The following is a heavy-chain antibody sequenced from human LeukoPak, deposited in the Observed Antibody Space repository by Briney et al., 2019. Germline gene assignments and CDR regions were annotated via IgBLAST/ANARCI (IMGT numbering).Heavy chain of an antibody. CDR2: IDPSDSYT. V-gene: IGHV5-10-1*01. CDR1: GYSFTSYW. J-gene: IGHJ4*02. D-gene: IGHD3-22*01. CDR3: ARHPSLGGYSDY. Sequence: LGESLKISCKGSGYSFTSYWISWVRQMPGKGLEWMGRIDPSDSYTNYSPSFQGHVTISADKSISTAYLQWSSLKATDTAMYYCARHPSLGGYSDYWGQGTLVTVSS.